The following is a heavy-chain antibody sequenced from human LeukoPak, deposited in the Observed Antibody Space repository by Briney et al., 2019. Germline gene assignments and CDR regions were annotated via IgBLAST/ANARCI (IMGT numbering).Heavy chain of an antibody. CDR3: ARGLGYCSGGSCYYYYGMDV. J-gene: IGHJ6*04. Sequence: SETLSLTCTVSGGSVSSGSYYWRWIRQPPGKGLEWIGYIYYSGSTNYNPSLKSRVTISVDTSKNQFSLKLSSVTAADTAVYYCARGLGYCSGGSCYYYYGMDVWGKGTTVTVSS. V-gene: IGHV4-61*01. D-gene: IGHD2-15*01. CDR2: IYYSGST. CDR1: GGSVSSGSYY.